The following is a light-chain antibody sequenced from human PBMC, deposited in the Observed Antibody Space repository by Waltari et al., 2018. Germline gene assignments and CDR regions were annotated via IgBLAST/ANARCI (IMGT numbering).Light chain of an antibody. CDR1: SSAVGGFNW. CDR2: DVT. CDR3: MSYTSRHTMI. J-gene: IGLJ2*01. Sequence: QSALTQPASVSGSPGQSITISCTGTSSAVGGFNWVSWNQQHPGKAPKVMIYDVTNRPSGVSNRFSGSKSGNTATLTISGLQAEDEADYYCMSYTSRHTMIFGGGTRLTVL. V-gene: IGLV2-14*01.